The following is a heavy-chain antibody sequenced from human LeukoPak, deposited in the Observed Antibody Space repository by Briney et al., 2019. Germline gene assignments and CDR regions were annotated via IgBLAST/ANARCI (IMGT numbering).Heavy chain of an antibody. Sequence: ASVKVSCKASGGTFSSYAISWVRQAPGQGLEWMGGIIPIFGTANYAQKFQGRVTITADKSTSTAYMELSSLRSEDTAVYYCARDGGYGATLDAFDIWGQGTMVTVSS. V-gene: IGHV1-69*06. CDR2: IIPIFGTA. J-gene: IGHJ3*02. CDR3: ARDGGYGATLDAFDI. CDR1: GGTFSSYA. D-gene: IGHD4-17*01.